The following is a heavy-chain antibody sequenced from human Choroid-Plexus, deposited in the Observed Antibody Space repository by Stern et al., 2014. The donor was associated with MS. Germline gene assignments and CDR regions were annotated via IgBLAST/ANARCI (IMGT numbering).Heavy chain of an antibody. V-gene: IGHV3-30*18. D-gene: IGHD2/OR15-2a*01. Sequence: VQLVESGGGVVQPGRHLRLSCVASGFTFGSCAMHWVRQAPGKGLEWVAGVSYDGSNKYYADSVKGRFTISRDNSQNTLYMQMSSLRPEDTAVYYCAKDRQYLTYFFDHWGQGSLGTVSS. CDR2: VSYDGSNK. J-gene: IGHJ5*02. CDR3: AKDRQYLTYFFDH. CDR1: GFTFGSCA.